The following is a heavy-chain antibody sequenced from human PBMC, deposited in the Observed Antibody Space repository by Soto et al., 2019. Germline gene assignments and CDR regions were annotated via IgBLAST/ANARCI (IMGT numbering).Heavy chain of an antibody. Sequence: GESLKISCKCSGHSFFTHWIGWVRQMPGKGLEWMGIIYPGDSETKYSPSFQGQVTISADKSISTAYLQWSSLKASDTALYYCVSTINGYFEYWGQGTLVTVSS. V-gene: IGHV5-51*01. D-gene: IGHD3-9*01. CDR2: IYPGDSET. CDR1: GHSFFTHW. CDR3: VSTINGYFEY. J-gene: IGHJ4*02.